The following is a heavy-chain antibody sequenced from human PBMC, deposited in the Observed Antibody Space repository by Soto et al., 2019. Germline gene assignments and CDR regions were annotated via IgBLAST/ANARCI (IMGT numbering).Heavy chain of an antibody. CDR2: ISASGGST. V-gene: IGHV3-23*01. CDR3: AKVGFPYSYGYLFYY. D-gene: IGHD5-18*01. J-gene: IGHJ4*02. CDR1: GFTFSTYA. Sequence: EVQLLESGGGLVQPGGSLRLSCAASGFTFSTYAMTWVRQAPGKGLEGVSAISASGGSTYYADSVKGRFTISRDNSKNTLYLQMNSLRVEDTAVYYCAKVGFPYSYGYLFYYWGQGTLVTVSS.